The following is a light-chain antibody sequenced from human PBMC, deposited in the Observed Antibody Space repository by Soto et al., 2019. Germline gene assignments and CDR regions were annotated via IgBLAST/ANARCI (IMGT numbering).Light chain of an antibody. CDR1: GRDVGAYNY. V-gene: IGLV2-8*01. CDR3: NSYVGGSRWV. Sequence: QSALTQPPSASGSPEQSVTISCTGTGRDVGAYNYVSWYQQHPGKAPKVIIYEVNKRPSGVPDRFSGSKSGNTASLTVSGLQAEDEADYYCNSYVGGSRWVFGGGTKLTVL. J-gene: IGLJ3*02. CDR2: EVN.